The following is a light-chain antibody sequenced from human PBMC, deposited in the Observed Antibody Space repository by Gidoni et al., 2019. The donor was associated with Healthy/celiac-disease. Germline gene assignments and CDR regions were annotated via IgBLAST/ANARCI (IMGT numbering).Light chain of an antibody. V-gene: IGLV3-1*01. J-gene: IGLJ2*01. CDR1: NLGDKY. Sequence: SYELTQPPSVSVSPGQTASITCSGDNLGDKYACWYQQKPGQSPVLVIYQDSKRPSGIPERFSGSNSGNTATLTISGTQAMDEADYFCQAWDSSTAPVVFGGGTKLTVL. CDR3: QAWDSSTAPVV. CDR2: QDS.